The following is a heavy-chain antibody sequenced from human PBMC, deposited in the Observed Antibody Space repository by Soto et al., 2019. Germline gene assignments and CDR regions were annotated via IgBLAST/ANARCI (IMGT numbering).Heavy chain of an antibody. V-gene: IGHV3-11*01. Sequence: QVQLVESGGGLVKPGGSLRLSCAASGFTFSDYYMSWIRQAPGKGLEWVAYISNSGNIVNYASSVKVRCTISRDNAKNSLYLQMNSLRGEDTAVYYCARVGIFTGRMADYWGQGTLVTVSS. CDR2: ISNSGNIV. J-gene: IGHJ4*02. CDR1: GFTFSDYY. D-gene: IGHD3-9*01. CDR3: ARVGIFTGRMADY.